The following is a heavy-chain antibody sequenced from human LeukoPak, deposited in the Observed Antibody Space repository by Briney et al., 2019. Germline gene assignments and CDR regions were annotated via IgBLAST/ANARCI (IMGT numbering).Heavy chain of an antibody. V-gene: IGHV1-8*01. Sequence: ASVKVSCKASGYTFTNYDINWVRQATGQGLEWMGWMNPNSANTGYAQKFQGRVTVTRNTSISTAYMELSSLRSEDTAVYYCARVNCSSTSCRSKFLDYWGQGTLVTVSS. D-gene: IGHD2-2*01. CDR3: ARVNCSSTSCRSKFLDY. CDR1: GYTFTNYD. J-gene: IGHJ4*02. CDR2: MNPNSANT.